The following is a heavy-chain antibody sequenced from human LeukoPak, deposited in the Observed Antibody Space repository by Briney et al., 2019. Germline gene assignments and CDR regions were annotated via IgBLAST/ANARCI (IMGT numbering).Heavy chain of an antibody. J-gene: IGHJ4*02. V-gene: IGHV1-46*01. D-gene: IGHD3-16*01. CDR2: IYPSGGDT. CDR1: GYTFTSYY. CDR3: AREEEGGTFDY. Sequence: GASVKVSCKASGYTFTSYYMHWVRQAPGQGLEWMGMIYPSGGDTNYAQKFQGRVTMTRDTSTSTVYMELSGLRSEDTAVYYCAREEEGGTFDYWGQGTLVTVSS.